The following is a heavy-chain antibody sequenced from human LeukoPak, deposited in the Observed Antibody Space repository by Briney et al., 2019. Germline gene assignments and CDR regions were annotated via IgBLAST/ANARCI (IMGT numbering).Heavy chain of an antibody. D-gene: IGHD3-3*01. CDR2: INPNSGGT. CDR3: ARDIRPRVESFDY. Sequence: ASVKVSCTASGYTFTDYHIHWVRHGPGQGLEWMGWINPNSGGTNYAQNLQGRVTMTRDTSITTAYLDLTRLRSDDTAVYYCARDIRPRVESFDYWGQGSLVTVSS. J-gene: IGHJ4*02. CDR1: GYTFTDYH. V-gene: IGHV1-2*02.